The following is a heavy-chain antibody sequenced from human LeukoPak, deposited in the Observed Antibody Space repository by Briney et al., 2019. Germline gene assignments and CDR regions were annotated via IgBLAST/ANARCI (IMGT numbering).Heavy chain of an antibody. J-gene: IGHJ4*02. D-gene: IGHD6-13*01. Sequence: PSETLSLTCTVSGGSISSSSYYWGWIRQPPGKGLEWIGSIYYSGSTYYNPSLKSRVTISVDTSKNQFSLKLSSVTAADTAVYYCARDRIAAAGPGMVLCDYWGQGTLVTVSS. V-gene: IGHV4-39*02. CDR3: ARDRIAAAGPGMVLCDY. CDR2: IYYSGST. CDR1: GGSISSSSYY.